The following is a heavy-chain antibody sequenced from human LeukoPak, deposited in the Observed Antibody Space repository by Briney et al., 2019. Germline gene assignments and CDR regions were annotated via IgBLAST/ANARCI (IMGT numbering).Heavy chain of an antibody. CDR2: ISSSGSTI. J-gene: IGHJ4*02. CDR1: GFTFSSYE. CDR3: ARRGGSGVAAIDY. Sequence: GGSLSLSCAASGFTFSSYEMNWVRQAPGQGLEWVSYISSSGSTIYYADSVKGRFTISRDNAKNSLYLQMNSLRAEDTAVYYCARRGGSGVAAIDYWGQGTLVTVSS. V-gene: IGHV3-48*03. D-gene: IGHD2-15*01.